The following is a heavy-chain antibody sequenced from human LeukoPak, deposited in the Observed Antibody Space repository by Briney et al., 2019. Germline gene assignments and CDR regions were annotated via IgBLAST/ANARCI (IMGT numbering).Heavy chain of an antibody. CDR3: ANNPPNIVVVPADTRYYYYMDV. CDR1: GFTFSSYS. V-gene: IGHV3-30*02. D-gene: IGHD2-2*01. Sequence: GGSLRLSCAASGFTFSSYSMNWVRQAPGKGLEWVAFIRYDGSNKYYADSVKGRFTISRDNSKNTLYLQMNSLRAEDTAVYYCANNPPNIVVVPADTRYYYYMDVWGKGTTVTVSS. CDR2: IRYDGSNK. J-gene: IGHJ6*03.